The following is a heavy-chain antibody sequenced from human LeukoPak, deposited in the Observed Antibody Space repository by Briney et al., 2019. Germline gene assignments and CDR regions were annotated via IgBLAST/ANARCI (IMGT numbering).Heavy chain of an antibody. CDR2: INPNSGGT. CDR3: ATTYYDILTGYYSAAFDI. J-gene: IGHJ3*02. CDR1: GYTFTGYY. D-gene: IGHD3-9*01. Sequence: ASVKVSCKASGYTFTGYYMHWVRQAPGQGLEWMGWINPNSGGTNYAQKFQGRVTMTEDTSTDTAYMELSSLRSEDTAVYYCATTYYDILTGYYSAAFDIWGQGTMVTVSS. V-gene: IGHV1-2*02.